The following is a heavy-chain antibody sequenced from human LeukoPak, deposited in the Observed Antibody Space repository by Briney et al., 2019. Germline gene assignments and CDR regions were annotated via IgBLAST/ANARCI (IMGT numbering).Heavy chain of an antibody. CDR2: IYYSGTT. D-gene: IGHD1-26*01. CDR1: GGSISNYY. CDR3: ARGLGGSYYYGMDV. V-gene: IGHV4-59*01. Sequence: SETLSLTCTVSGGSISNYYWSWIRQPPGKGLEWIGYIYYSGTTNYNPSLKSRVTISVDTSKNQFSLKLNSVTAADTAVYYCARGLGGSYYYGMDVWGQGTTVTVSS. J-gene: IGHJ6*02.